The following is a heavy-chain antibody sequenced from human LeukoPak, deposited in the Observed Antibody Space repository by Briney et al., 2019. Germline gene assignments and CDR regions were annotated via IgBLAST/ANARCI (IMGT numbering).Heavy chain of an antibody. Sequence: SVKVSCKASGGTFSSYTISWVRQAPGQGLEWMGRIIPILGIANYAQKFQGRVTITADKSTSTAYMELSSLRSEDTAVYYCALRGSCYGYNWFDPWGQGTLVTVSS. CDR2: IIPILGIA. CDR3: ALRGSCYGYNWFDP. D-gene: IGHD1-26*01. V-gene: IGHV1-69*02. J-gene: IGHJ5*02. CDR1: GGTFSSYT.